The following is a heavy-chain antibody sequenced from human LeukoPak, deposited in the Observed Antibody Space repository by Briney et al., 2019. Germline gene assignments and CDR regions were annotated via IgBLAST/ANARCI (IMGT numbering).Heavy chain of an antibody. CDR3: ARNRDGYNSFDY. J-gene: IGHJ4*02. CDR2: IYYSGSS. Sequence: PSQTLSLTCTVSGGSINNGGYYWSWIRQHPGRGLEWIGYIYYSGSSYYNPSLRSRVTISVDTSKNHFSLKLSSVTAADTAVYYCARNRDGYNSFDYWGQGTLVTVSS. CDR1: GGSINNGGYY. D-gene: IGHD5-24*01. V-gene: IGHV4-31*03.